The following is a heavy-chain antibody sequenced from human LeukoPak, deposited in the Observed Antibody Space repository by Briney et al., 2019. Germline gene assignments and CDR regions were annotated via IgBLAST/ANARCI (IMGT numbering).Heavy chain of an antibody. J-gene: IGHJ4*02. CDR1: GFTFSDDY. CDR3: AREEGYYYGSGTHRVPFFDY. D-gene: IGHD3-10*01. Sequence: GGSLRLSCAASGFTFSDDYMSWIRQAPGKGLEWVSYISSSGSTIYYADSVKGRFTISRDNAKNSLYLQMNSLRAEDTAVYYCAREEGYYYGSGTHRVPFFDYWGQGTLVTVSS. V-gene: IGHV3-11*01. CDR2: ISSSGSTI.